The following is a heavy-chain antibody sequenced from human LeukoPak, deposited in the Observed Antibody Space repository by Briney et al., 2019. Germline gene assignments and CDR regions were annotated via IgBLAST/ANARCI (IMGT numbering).Heavy chain of an antibody. CDR1: GYTFTSYG. Sequence: GASVKVSCKASGYTFTSYGISWMRQAPGQGLQWMGWISDYNGNTNYALNTNYAQEFQGRVTLTTDTSTSTAYLELRSLRSDDTAIYYCARDLGVLTGTFFDFWGQGTLVTVSS. D-gene: IGHD3-9*01. V-gene: IGHV1-18*01. CDR3: ARDLGVLTGTFFDF. J-gene: IGHJ4*02. CDR2: ISDYNGNTNYALNT.